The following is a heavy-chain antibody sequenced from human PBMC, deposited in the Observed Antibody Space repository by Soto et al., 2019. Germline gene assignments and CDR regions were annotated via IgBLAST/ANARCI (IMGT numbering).Heavy chain of an antibody. Sequence: QVQLQQSGPGLVKPSQTLSLTCAISGDSVSSNSAAWNWIRQSPSRGLEWLGRTYYRSKWYNDYXXSAKSRITTTXXPXKXXFSLQLKSVTPEDTAVYYCARWRGIIAAATYYFDYWGQGTLVTVSS. V-gene: IGHV6-1*01. CDR3: ARWRGIIAAATYYFDY. J-gene: IGHJ4*02. CDR1: GDSVSSNSAA. CDR2: TYYRSKWYN. D-gene: IGHD6-13*01.